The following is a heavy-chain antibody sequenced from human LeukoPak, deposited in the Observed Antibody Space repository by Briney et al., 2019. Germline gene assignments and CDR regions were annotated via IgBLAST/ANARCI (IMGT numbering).Heavy chain of an antibody. J-gene: IGHJ4*02. CDR3: VKRTMAGVLERRTYYFDY. CDR2: ISISSSTI. V-gene: IGHV3-48*01. CDR1: GFPFSSYS. D-gene: IGHD2-2*01. Sequence: GGSLRLSCAASGFPFSSYSMNWVRQAPGRGLEWVSYISISSSTIYYADSVKGRFTISRDNAKNSLYLQMNSLRAEDTAVYYCVKRTMAGVLERRTYYFDYWGQGSLVTVSP.